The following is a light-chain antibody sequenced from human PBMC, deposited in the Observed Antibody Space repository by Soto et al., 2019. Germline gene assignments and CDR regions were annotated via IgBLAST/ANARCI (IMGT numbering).Light chain of an antibody. V-gene: IGKV3-15*01. CDR1: QSVNSN. J-gene: IGKJ1*01. CDR3: QQYNKWPLWT. Sequence: IVMTQSPATLSVSPGERATLSCRASQSVNSNLAWYQQKLGQAPRLLIYGASTRAIGIPARFSGSGSGTEFTLTISSLQSEDFAVYHCQQYNKWPLWTFGQGTKVEIK. CDR2: GAS.